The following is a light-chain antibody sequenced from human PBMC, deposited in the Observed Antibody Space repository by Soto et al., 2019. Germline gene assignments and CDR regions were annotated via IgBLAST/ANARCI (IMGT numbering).Light chain of an antibody. CDR3: SSYTSSSTLYV. V-gene: IGLV2-14*01. CDR1: SSDVGGYNY. Sequence: QSALTQPASVSGSPGQSITISCTGTSSDVGGYNYVSWYQQHPGKAPKLMIYDVSNRPSGVSNRFSGSKSGKTASLTISGXXXXXEADYYCSSYTSSSTLYVFGTGTKLTVL. CDR2: DVS. J-gene: IGLJ1*01.